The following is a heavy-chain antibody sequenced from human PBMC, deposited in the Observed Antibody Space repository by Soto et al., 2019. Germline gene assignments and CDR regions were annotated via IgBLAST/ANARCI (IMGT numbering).Heavy chain of an antibody. V-gene: IGHV3-74*01. D-gene: IGHD3-3*01. CDR3: ARAQRKEGYYDFWSGYFVFDP. CDR2: INSDGSST. J-gene: IGHJ5*02. CDR1: GFTFSSYW. Sequence: PGGSLRLSCAASGFTFSSYWMHWVRQAPGKGLVWVSRINSDGSSTSYADSVKGRFTISRDNAKNTLYLQMNSLRAEDTAVYYCARAQRKEGYYDFWSGYFVFDPWGQGTLVTVSS.